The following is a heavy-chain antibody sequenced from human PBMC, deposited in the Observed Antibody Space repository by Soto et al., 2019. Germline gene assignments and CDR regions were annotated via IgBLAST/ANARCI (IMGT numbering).Heavy chain of an antibody. CDR2: IWYDGSNK. CDR3: ARGELEPYYYYYMDV. CDR1: GFTFSNYV. Sequence: QVQLVESGGGVVQPGRSLRLSCAASGFTFSNYVMHWVRQASGKRLEWVAVIWYDGSNKYYADSVKGRFTISRDNSKNTLYLQMNSLRAENTAVYYCARGELEPYYYYYMDVWGKGTTVTVSS. V-gene: IGHV3-33*01. J-gene: IGHJ6*03. D-gene: IGHD1-1*01.